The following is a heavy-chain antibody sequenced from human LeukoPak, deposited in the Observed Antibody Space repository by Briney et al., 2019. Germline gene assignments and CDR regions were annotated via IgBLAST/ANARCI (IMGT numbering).Heavy chain of an antibody. Sequence: PGRSLRLSCAASGFTFDDYAMHWVRQAPGKGLEWVSGISWNSGSIGYADSVKGRFTTSRDNAKNSLYLQMNSLRAEDTALYYCAKGRTTMIVVVLDRWDQGTLVTVSS. CDR1: GFTFDDYA. D-gene: IGHD3-22*01. CDR2: ISWNSGSI. V-gene: IGHV3-9*01. CDR3: AKGRTTMIVVVLDR. J-gene: IGHJ5*02.